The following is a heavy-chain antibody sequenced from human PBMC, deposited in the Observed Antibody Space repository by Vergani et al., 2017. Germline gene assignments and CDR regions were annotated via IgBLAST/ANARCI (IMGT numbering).Heavy chain of an antibody. V-gene: IGHV3-23*03. J-gene: IGHJ4*02. CDR1: GFTFSSYA. Sequence: EVQLLESGGGLVQPGGSLRLSCAASGFTFSSYAMSWVRQAPGKGLEWVSVIYSGGSTYYADSVKGRFTISRDNSKNTLYLQMNSLRAEDTAVYYCARDPILIKWGQGTLVTVSS. CDR3: ARDPILIK. CDR2: IYSGGST. D-gene: IGHD3-22*01.